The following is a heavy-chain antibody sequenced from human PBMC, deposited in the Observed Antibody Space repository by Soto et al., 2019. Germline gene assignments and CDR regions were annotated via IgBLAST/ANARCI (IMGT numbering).Heavy chain of an antibody. J-gene: IGHJ4*02. CDR1: GFTFSSYG. CDR2: IWFDGSNK. V-gene: IGHV3-33*01. D-gene: IGHD6-19*01. Sequence: QVQLVESGGGVVQPGRSLRLSCAASGFTFSSYGMNWVRQAPGKGLEWVAVIWFDGSNKYYADSVRGRFTISRDNSKKTVWLQMNSLRAEDTAVYYCARESGGRQLDYWGQGTLVTVSA. CDR3: ARESGGRQLDY.